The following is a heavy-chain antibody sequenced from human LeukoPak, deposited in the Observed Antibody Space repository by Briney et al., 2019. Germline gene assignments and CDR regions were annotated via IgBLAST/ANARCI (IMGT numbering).Heavy chain of an antibody. V-gene: IGHV3-23*01. J-gene: IGHJ6*03. Sequence: GGSLRLSCAASGFTFDDYGMSWVRQAPGKGLEWVSGFSDNGDSAYYADSVKGRFAISRDNAKNTVYLQMNSLRDEDTAVYYCAKPYGYYYYYVDVWGKETTVTVSS. D-gene: IGHD4-17*01. CDR3: AKPYGYYYYYVDV. CDR1: GFTFDDYG. CDR2: FSDNGDSA.